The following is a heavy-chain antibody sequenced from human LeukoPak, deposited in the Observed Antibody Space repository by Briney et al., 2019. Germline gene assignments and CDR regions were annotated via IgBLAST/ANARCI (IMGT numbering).Heavy chain of an antibody. J-gene: IGHJ4*02. Sequence: SETLSLTCAVSGGSISSSNWWSWVRRPPGKGLEWIGEIYHSGSTNCNSSTKSRVTISVDKSTNQFSLKLSSVTAADTAVYYCASNSVDYYDSSGYYPLFDNWGQGTLVTVSS. CDR2: IYHSGST. CDR1: GGSISSSNW. V-gene: IGHV4-4*02. CDR3: ASNSVDYYDSSGYYPLFDN. D-gene: IGHD3-22*01.